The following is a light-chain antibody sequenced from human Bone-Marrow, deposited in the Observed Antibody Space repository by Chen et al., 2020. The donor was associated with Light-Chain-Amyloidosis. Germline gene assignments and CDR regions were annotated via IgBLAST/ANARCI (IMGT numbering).Light chain of an antibody. J-gene: IGLJ3*02. CDR3: QVWDRSSDRPV. CDR2: DDS. Sequence: SYVLIQPSSLSVAPGQTATIACGGNNIGSTSVHWYQQMPGQAPLLIVYDDSDRPSGIPERLSGSNSGNTATLTISRVEAGDEADYYCQVWDRSSDRPVFGGGTKLTVL. CDR1: NIGSTS. V-gene: IGLV3-21*02.